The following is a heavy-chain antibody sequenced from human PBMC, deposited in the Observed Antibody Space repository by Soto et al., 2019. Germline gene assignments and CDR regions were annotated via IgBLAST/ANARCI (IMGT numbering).Heavy chain of an antibody. CDR1: GGSISSYY. CDR2: IYYSGST. J-gene: IGHJ5*02. Sequence: QVQLQESGPGLVKPSETLSLTCTVSGGSISSYYWSWIRQPPGKGLEWIGYIYYSGSTNYNPSLKSRVTISVDTSKNQFSLKLSSVTAADTAVYYCAREDLTREYSGYDLSSWFDPWGQGTLVTVSS. V-gene: IGHV4-59*01. CDR3: AREDLTREYSGYDLSSWFDP. D-gene: IGHD5-12*01.